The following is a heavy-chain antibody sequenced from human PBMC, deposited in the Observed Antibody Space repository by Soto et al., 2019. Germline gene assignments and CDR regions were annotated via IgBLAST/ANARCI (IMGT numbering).Heavy chain of an antibody. J-gene: IGHJ3*02. D-gene: IGHD2-8*01. V-gene: IGHV3-23*01. CDR3: ARDRAGYCSNGICLDAFDI. CDR2: LSSRGFST. CDR1: GFTFNDYA. Sequence: EVQLLESGGDLVQPGGSLRLSCAASGFTFNDYALTWVRQVPGKGLEWVSSLSSRGFSTHYAESVKGRITISRDNIKNTVNLQLNRLRAEDTAIYYCARDRAGYCSNGICLDAFDIWGKGTMVTVSS.